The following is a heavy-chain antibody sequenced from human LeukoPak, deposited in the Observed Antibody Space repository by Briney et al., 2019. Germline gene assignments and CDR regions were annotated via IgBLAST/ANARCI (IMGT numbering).Heavy chain of an antibody. V-gene: IGHV4-59*08. CDR3: ARHYGSGTYPLDY. J-gene: IGHJ4*02. D-gene: IGHD3-10*01. CDR1: GGSISSYN. CDR2: IYYSGST. Sequence: PSETLSLTCTVSGGSISSYNWSWIRQPPGKGLEWIGYIYYSGSTNYNPSLKSRVTMSVDTSKNQFSLKLNSVTAADTAVYYCARHYGSGTYPLDYWGRGTLVTVSS.